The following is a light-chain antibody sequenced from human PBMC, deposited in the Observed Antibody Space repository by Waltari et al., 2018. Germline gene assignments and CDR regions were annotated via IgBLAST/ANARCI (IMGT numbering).Light chain of an antibody. V-gene: IGLV2-14*01. CDR1: SSDVRAYDY. J-gene: IGLJ2*01. Sequence: QSALTQPASVSGSPGQSITISCTGTSSDVRAYDYVSWYQQKPGKAPQLIIYEVRDRPPGVPNRFSGSKSGYTAFLTISGLQAEDEADYYCTSYTTSSTLLLFGGGTKLTVL. CDR2: EVR. CDR3: TSYTTSSTLLL.